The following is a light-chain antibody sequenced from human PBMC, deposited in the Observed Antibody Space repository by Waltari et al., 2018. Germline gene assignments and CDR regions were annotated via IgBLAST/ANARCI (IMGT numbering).Light chain of an antibody. CDR2: DDS. CDR3: QVWDSSSDHPVV. Sequence: SYVLTQTPSVSVAPGKTARITCGGNNIGSRSVHWYQQKPGQAPVLVVYDDSDRPSGIPERFSGSNSGNTATLTISRVEAGDEADYYCQVWDSSSDHPVVFGGGTKLTVL. CDR1: NIGSRS. J-gene: IGLJ2*01. V-gene: IGLV3-21*03.